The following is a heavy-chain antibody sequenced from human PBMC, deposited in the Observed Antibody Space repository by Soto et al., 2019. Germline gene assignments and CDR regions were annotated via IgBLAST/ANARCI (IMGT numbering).Heavy chain of an antibody. V-gene: IGHV6-1*01. J-gene: IGHJ6*02. CDR2: TYYRSKWYN. Sequence: SQTLSLTCAISGDSVSTNSAAWNWIRQSPSRGLEWLGRTYYRSKWYNDYAVAVKSRITINPDTSKNQFSLQLNSVTPEDTAVYYCAREPGMYYDFWSGYYISRDYCYYGMDVWGQGTTVTVSS. CDR3: AREPGMYYDFWSGYYISRDYCYYGMDV. CDR1: GDSVSTNSAA. D-gene: IGHD3-3*01.